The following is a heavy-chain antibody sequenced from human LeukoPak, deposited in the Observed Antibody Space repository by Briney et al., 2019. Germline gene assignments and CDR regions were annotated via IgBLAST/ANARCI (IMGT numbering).Heavy chain of an antibody. CDR2: IKQDGSEK. J-gene: IGHJ3*02. Sequence: GGSLRLSCAASGFTFRASWMTWVRQAPGKGLEWVANIKQDGSEKYYVDSVKGRFTIPRDNAKNSLYLQMNSLRAEDTAVYYCVRDSAGAWNGFDIWGQGTMVTVSS. CDR1: GFTFRASW. V-gene: IGHV3-7*01. CDR3: VRDSAGAWNGFDI. D-gene: IGHD6-19*01.